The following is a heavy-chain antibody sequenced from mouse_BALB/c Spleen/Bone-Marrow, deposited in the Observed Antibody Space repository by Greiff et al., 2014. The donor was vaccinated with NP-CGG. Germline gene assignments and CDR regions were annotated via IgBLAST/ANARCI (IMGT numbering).Heavy chain of an antibody. Sequence: EVKLVESGGDLVKPGGSLKLSCAASGFTFSSYGMSWGRQTPDKRLEWVATISSGGSNTYYPDSVKGRFTISRDNAKNTLYLQMGSLKSEDTAMYYCARHQRYYAMDYWGQGTSVTVSS. CDR1: GFTFSSYG. CDR3: ARHQRYYAMDY. CDR2: ISSGGSNT. J-gene: IGHJ4*01. V-gene: IGHV5-6*02.